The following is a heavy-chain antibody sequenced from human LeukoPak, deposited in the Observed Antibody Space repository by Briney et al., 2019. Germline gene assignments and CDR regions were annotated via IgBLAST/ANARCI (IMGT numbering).Heavy chain of an antibody. Sequence: GGSLRLSCAASGFISSSYWMHWVRQPPGKGLVYIACIKTDGFSTSYADSVKGRFTISRDNAKNTLYLQMNSLRAEDTAVYYCARSRTYGDYGRGLDYWGQGTLVTVSS. CDR2: IKTDGFST. D-gene: IGHD4-17*01. CDR1: GFISSSYW. V-gene: IGHV3-74*01. J-gene: IGHJ4*02. CDR3: ARSRTYGDYGRGLDY.